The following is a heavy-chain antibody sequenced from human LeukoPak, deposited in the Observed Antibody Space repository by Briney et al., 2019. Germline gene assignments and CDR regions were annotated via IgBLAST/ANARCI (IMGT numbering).Heavy chain of an antibody. CDR2: IFHSGNT. Sequence: SETLSLTCAVSGGSISSSNWWSWVRQPPGKGLEWIGEIFHSGNTNYNPSLKSRVTISVDKSKNQFSLKLSSVTAAETAVYYCAASTTANLFDYWGQGTLVTVSS. J-gene: IGHJ4*02. CDR3: AASTTANLFDY. V-gene: IGHV4-4*02. CDR1: GGSISSSNW. D-gene: IGHD4-17*01.